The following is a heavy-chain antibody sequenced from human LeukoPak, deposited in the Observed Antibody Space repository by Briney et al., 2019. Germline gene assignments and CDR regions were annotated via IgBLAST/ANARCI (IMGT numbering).Heavy chain of an antibody. J-gene: IGHJ4*02. CDR3: AKDRGSWFAPATSAAGLPSLSD. CDR1: GFTLDDYA. V-gene: IGHV3-9*03. Sequence: GRSLRLSCAASGFTLDDYAMHWVRHAPGKGLEWVSGISWNSGSIDYADSVKGRFTISRDNAKNSLYLQMNSLRAEDMALYYCAKDRGSWFAPATSAAGLPSLSDWGQGTLVTVSS. CDR2: ISWNSGSI. D-gene: IGHD6-13*01.